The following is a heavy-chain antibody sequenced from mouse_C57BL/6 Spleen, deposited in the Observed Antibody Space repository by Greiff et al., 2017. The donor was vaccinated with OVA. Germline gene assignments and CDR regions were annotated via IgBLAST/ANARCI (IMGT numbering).Heavy chain of an antibody. J-gene: IGHJ3*01. CDR2: IDPSDSYT. CDR1: GYTFTSYW. Sequence: QVQLKQPGAELVMPGASVKLSCKASGYTFTSYWMHWVKQRPGQGLEWIGEIDPSDSYTNYNQKFKGKSTLTVDKSSSTAYMQLSSLTSEDSAVYYCARVYDGYSAWFAYWGQGTLVTVSA. V-gene: IGHV1-69*01. CDR3: ARVYDGYSAWFAY. D-gene: IGHD2-3*01.